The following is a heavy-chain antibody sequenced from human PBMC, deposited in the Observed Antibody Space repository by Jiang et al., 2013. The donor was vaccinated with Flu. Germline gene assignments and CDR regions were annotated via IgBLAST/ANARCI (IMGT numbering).Heavy chain of an antibody. CDR3: VAATSVTMWAFEI. V-gene: IGHV4-30-4*01. Sequence: GDYYWSWIRQPPGKGLEWIGYIYYTGTSDSNPSLESRVDLSIDTAKNQFSLNLRAVTAADTAEYYCVAATSVTMWAFEIWGRGTMVTVSS. J-gene: IGHJ3*02. CDR1: GDYY. D-gene: IGHD3-10*02. CDR2: IYYTGTS.